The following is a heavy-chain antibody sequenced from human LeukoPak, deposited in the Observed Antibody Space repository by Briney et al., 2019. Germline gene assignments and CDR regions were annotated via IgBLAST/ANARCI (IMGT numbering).Heavy chain of an antibody. J-gene: IGHJ4*02. CDR1: GYTFTSYD. Sequence: ASVNVSCTASGYTFTSYDINWVRQATGQGLEWMGWMSPNSGNTGYAQKFQGRVTMTRDTSIGTAYLELSSLKSEDTAVYYCARTPPNWGADYWGQGTLVTVSS. CDR3: ARTPPNWGADY. D-gene: IGHD7-27*01. CDR2: MSPNSGNT. V-gene: IGHV1-8*01.